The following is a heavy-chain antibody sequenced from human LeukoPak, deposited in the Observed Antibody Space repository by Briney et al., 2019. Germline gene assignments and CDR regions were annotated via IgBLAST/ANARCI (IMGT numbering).Heavy chain of an antibody. D-gene: IGHD5-12*01. CDR2: ISSSSYI. CDR1: GFTFSSYS. J-gene: IGHJ5*02. CDR3: ARDQERGYDS. Sequence: GGSLRLSCAASGFTFSSYSMNWVRQAPGKGLGWVSSISSSSYISYAASVKGRFTISRDNAKNSLYLQMNSLRAEDTAVYYCARDQERGYDSWGRGNRVSVSS. V-gene: IGHV3-21*01.